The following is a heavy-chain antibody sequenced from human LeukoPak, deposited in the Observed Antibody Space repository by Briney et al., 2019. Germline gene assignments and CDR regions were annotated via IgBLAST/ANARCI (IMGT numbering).Heavy chain of an antibody. CDR3: ARDRGCSSTSCYLYYMDV. V-gene: IGHV1-8*01. D-gene: IGHD2-2*01. CDR1: GYTFTSYD. CDR2: MNPNSGNT. Sequence: ASVKVSCKASGYTFTSYDINWVRQATGQGLEWMGWMNPNSGNTGYAQKFQGRVTMTRNTSISTAYMELSSLRSEDTAVYYCARDRGCSSTSCYLYYMDVWGKGTTVTVSS. J-gene: IGHJ6*03.